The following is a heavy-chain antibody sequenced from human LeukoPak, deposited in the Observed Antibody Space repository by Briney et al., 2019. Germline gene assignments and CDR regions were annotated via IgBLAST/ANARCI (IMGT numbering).Heavy chain of an antibody. CDR3: ARRAGAYSHPYDY. CDR1: GFTVSSNS. D-gene: IGHD4/OR15-4a*01. Sequence: GGSLRLSRTVSGFTVSSNSMSWVRQAPGKGLEWVSFIYSDNTHYSDSVKGRFTISRDNSENTLYLQMNSLRAEDTAVYYCARRAGAYSHPYDYWGQGTLVTVSS. CDR2: IYSDNT. V-gene: IGHV3-53*01. J-gene: IGHJ4*02.